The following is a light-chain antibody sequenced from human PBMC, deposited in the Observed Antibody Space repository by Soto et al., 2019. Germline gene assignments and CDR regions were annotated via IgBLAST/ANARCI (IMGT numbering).Light chain of an antibody. CDR2: GAS. J-gene: IGKJ1*01. CDR3: QHYNNWLGA. Sequence: EIVMTQSPAILSVSRGERATLSCRANQAISSNVAWYQQKPGQAPRLLIYGASTRATGIPDRFSGSGSGTEFTLTISSLQSEDFAVYYCQHYNNWLGAFGQGTKVDIK. V-gene: IGKV3-15*01. CDR1: QAISSN.